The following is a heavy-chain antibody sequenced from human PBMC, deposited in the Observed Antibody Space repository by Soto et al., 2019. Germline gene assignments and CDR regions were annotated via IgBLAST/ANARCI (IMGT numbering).Heavy chain of an antibody. D-gene: IGHD1-26*01. CDR3: ARGRGSYYVWFDP. CDR1: GFTFSSYE. J-gene: IGHJ5*02. Sequence: EVQLVESGGGLVQPGGSLRLSCAASGFTFSSYEMDWVRQAPGKGLEWVSYISSRGRTIYYADSVKGRITISKDNAKNSLDLQMNSLRADETAVYYCARGRGSYYVWFDPWGQGTLVTVSS. V-gene: IGHV3-48*03. CDR2: ISSRGRTI.